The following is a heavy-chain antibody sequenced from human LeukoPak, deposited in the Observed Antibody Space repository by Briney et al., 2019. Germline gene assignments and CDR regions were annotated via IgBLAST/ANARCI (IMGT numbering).Heavy chain of an antibody. CDR2: IYYSGST. Sequence: SETLSLTCTVSRGSVSSSSHYWNWIRQPPGKGLEWIGSIYYSGSTNYNPSLQSRVTISVDTSKNQFSLRLSSVTAADTAMYCCARRDCSGGSCYFQPWGQGTLVTVSS. D-gene: IGHD2-15*01. CDR1: RGSVSSSSHY. V-gene: IGHV4-39*01. J-gene: IGHJ1*01. CDR3: ARRDCSGGSCYFQP.